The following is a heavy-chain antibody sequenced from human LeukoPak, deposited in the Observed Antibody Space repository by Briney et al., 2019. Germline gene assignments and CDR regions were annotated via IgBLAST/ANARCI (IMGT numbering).Heavy chain of an antibody. CDR3: ARQTEWLRLLSFDY. CDR1: VGSISSSSDY. J-gene: IGHJ4*02. V-gene: IGHV4-39*01. Sequence: SETLSLTCTVSVGSISSSSDYWGWIRQPPGKGLEWIGRIYYSGSTYYNPSLKSRVTISVDTSKNQFSLKLSSVTAADTAVYYCARQTEWLRLLSFDYWGQGTLVTVSS. D-gene: IGHD5-12*01. CDR2: IYYSGST.